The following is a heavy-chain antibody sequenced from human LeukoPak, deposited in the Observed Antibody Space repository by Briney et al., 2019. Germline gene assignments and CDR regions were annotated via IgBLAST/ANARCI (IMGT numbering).Heavy chain of an antibody. CDR1: GGSISSYY. CDR2: IYYSGST. J-gene: IGHJ6*03. V-gene: IGHV4-59*01. Sequence: SETLSLTCAVYGGSISSYYWNWIRQPPGKGLEWMGYIYYSGSTNYNPSLKSRVTISVDTSKNQFSLKLSSVTAADTAVYYCASGSYSYYYMDVWGKGTTVTVSS. CDR3: ASGSYSYYYMDV.